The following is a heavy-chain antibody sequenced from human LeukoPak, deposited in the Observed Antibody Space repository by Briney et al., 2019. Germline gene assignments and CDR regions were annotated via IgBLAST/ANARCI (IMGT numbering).Heavy chain of an antibody. J-gene: IGHJ5*02. V-gene: IGHV3-53*01. D-gene: IGHD2-21*02. CDR2: INNGGIT. CDR1: GFTVSSNY. Sequence: GGSLRLSCAASGFTVSSNYMTWVRQAPGKGLEWVSVINNGGITYYTDSVKGRFTISRDNSKNTLYLHMNSLKSEDTAVYYCTTDLSALAYCGDDCYSVYNWFDPWGQGTLVTVSS. CDR3: TTDLSALAYCGDDCYSVYNWFDP.